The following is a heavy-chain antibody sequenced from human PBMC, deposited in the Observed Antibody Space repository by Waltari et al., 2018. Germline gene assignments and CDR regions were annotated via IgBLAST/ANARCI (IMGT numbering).Heavy chain of an antibody. CDR3: ARVSTSCCPFDY. CDR1: GYSISSGYY. V-gene: IGHV4-38-2*02. D-gene: IGHD2-2*01. Sequence: QVQLQESGPGLVKPSETLSLTCTASGYSISSGYYWGWIRQPPGKGLEWIGSIYHSGSTYYNPSLKSRVTISVDTSKNQFSLKLSSVTAADTAVYYCARVSTSCCPFDYWGQGTLVTVSS. CDR2: IYHSGST. J-gene: IGHJ4*02.